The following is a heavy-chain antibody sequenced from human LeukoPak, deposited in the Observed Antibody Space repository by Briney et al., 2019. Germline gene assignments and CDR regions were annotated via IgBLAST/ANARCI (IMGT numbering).Heavy chain of an antibody. CDR3: AWVRREYFKGLYYFDY. V-gene: IGHV4-34*01. CDR2: INHSGST. Sequence: SETLSLTCAVYGGSFSGYYWSWIRQPPGKGLEWIGEINHSGSTNYNPSLKSRVTISVDTSKNQFSLKLSSVTAADTAVYYCAWVRREYFKGLYYFDYWGQGTLVTVSS. J-gene: IGHJ4*02. D-gene: IGHD2/OR15-2a*01. CDR1: GGSFSGYY.